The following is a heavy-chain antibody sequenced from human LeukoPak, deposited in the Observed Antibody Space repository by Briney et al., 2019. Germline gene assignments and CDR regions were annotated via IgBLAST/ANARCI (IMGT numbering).Heavy chain of an antibody. Sequence: PGGSLSLSCAASGFPFSSNYMSWGRQAPGKGLEGVSGIYSGGSKKYADAGQGGVTIYRDKLKKKVYVQMNSLRAEDTAVYYCARAVPPVMTFDYWGQGTLVTVSS. D-gene: IGHD2-21*01. V-gene: IGHV3-53*01. CDR2: IYSGGSK. CDR3: ARAVPPVMTFDY. J-gene: IGHJ4*02. CDR1: GFPFSSNY.